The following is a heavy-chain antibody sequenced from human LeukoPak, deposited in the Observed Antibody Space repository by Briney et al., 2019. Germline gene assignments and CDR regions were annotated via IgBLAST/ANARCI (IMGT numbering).Heavy chain of an antibody. D-gene: IGHD5-18*01. J-gene: IGHJ4*02. V-gene: IGHV3-64D*06. CDR1: GLTFSSYA. CDR3: VIFKGYNYGHDY. Sequence: GWSLRLSCSASGLTFSSYAMHWVRQAPGKGLAYVCAIGSKGDKTYSADPVKGRFTTSRDNSKNTLYLQMSSLRAEATAVYCCVIFKGYNYGHDYWGQGTLVTVSS. CDR2: IGSKGDKT.